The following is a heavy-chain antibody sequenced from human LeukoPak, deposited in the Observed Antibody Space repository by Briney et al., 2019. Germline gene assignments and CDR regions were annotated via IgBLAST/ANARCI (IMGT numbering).Heavy chain of an antibody. D-gene: IGHD5-18*01. J-gene: IGHJ4*02. CDR2: IWYDGSNK. Sequence: GGSLRLSCAASGFTFSSYGMHWVRQAPGKGLEWVAVIWYDGSNKHYADSVKGRFTISRDNSKNTLYLQMNSLRAEDTAVNYCAGGSGYSYGYLVYWGQGTLVTVSS. CDR1: GFTFSSYG. V-gene: IGHV3-33*01. CDR3: AGGSGYSYGYLVY.